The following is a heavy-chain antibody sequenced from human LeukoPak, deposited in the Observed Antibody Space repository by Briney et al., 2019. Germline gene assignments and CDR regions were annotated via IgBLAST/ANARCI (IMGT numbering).Heavy chain of an antibody. D-gene: IGHD3-10*01. CDR1: GGSISSGSYY. CDR2: IYTSGST. J-gene: IGHJ3*02. CDR3: AGVPITMVRGVIITAFDI. V-gene: IGHV4-61*02. Sequence: PSETLSLTCTVSGGSISSGSYYWSWIRQPAGKGLEWIGRIYTSGSTNYNPSLKSRVTISVDTSKNQFSLKLSSVTAADTAVYYCAGVPITMVRGVIITAFDIWGQGTMVTVSS.